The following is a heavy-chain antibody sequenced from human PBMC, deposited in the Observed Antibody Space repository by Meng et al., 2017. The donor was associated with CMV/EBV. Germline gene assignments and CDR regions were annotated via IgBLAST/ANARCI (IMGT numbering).Heavy chain of an antibody. CDR1: GYTFTSYY. CDR2: INPSGGST. CDR3: ARVTFNRNIVVVPAAMVY. D-gene: IGHD2-2*01. J-gene: IGHJ4*02. Sequence: ASVKVSCKASGYTFTSYYMHWVRQAPGQGLEWMGIINPSGGSTSYAQKFQGRVTMTRDTSTSTVYMELSSLRSDDTAVYYCARVTFNRNIVVVPAAMVYWGQGTLVTVSS. V-gene: IGHV1-46*01.